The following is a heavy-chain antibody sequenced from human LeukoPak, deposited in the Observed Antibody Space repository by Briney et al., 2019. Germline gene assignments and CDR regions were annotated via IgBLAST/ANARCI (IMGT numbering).Heavy chain of an antibody. CDR1: GFTFSSYG. V-gene: IGHV3-30*18. D-gene: IGHD1-1*01. J-gene: IGHJ4*02. Sequence: GGSLRLSCGASGFTFSSYGMHWVRQAPGKGLEWVAVISYDGSNKFYADSVKGRFTISRDNSKNTLYLQMNSLRVEDTAVYYCAKDRASHWTQDYWGQGTLVTVSS. CDR2: ISYDGSNK. CDR3: AKDRASHWTQDY.